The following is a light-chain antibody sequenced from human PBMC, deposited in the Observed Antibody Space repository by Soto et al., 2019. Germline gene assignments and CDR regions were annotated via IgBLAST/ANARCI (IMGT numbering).Light chain of an antibody. J-gene: IGKJ1*01. CDR1: QSVSSNY. CDR3: QQYGSSPPT. CDR2: GAS. V-gene: IGKV3-20*01. Sequence: EIVLTQSPGTLSLSPGERATLSCRASQSVSSNYLAWYQRKPGQAPRLLIYGASNRATGIPNRFSGSGSGTDFTLTITRLEPEDFVVYYCQQYGSSPPTFGQGTKEEI.